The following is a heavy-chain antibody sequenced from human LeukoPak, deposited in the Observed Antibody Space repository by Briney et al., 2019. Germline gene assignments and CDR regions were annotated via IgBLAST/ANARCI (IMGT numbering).Heavy chain of an antibody. CDR1: GYDFTKYW. CDR3: ARGRVGSTRVDADY. D-gene: IGHD1-26*01. CDR2: IYPGDSDT. V-gene: IGHV5-51*01. J-gene: IGHJ4*02. Sequence: PGESLKISCKTSGYDFTKYWIGWVRQVPGKGLEWMGIIYPGDSDTRYRSSFEGQVTISADESISTAYLQWTSLTASDSAMYYCARGRVGSTRVDADYWGQGTLITVSS.